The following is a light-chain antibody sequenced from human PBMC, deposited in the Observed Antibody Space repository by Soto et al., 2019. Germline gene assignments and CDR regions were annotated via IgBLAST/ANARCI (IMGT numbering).Light chain of an antibody. V-gene: IGLV8-61*01. J-gene: IGLJ2*01. CDR3: VLYMGSGIHVV. CDR1: SGSVSTSYY. CDR2: STN. Sequence: QTVVTQEPSFSVSPGGTVTLTCGLSSGSVSTSYYPSWYQQTPGQAPRTLIYSTNTRSSGVPDRFSGSILGNKAALTITGAQADDESDYYCVLYMGSGIHVVFGGGTTLTVL.